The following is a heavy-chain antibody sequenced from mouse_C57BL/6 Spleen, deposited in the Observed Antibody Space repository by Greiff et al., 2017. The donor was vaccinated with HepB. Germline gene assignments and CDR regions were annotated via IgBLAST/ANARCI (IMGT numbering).Heavy chain of an antibody. Sequence: VQLKQSGPGMVKPSQSLSLTCTVPGYSITSGYDWHWIRHFPGNKLEWMGYISYSGSTNYNPSLKSRISITHDTSKNHFFLKLNSVTTEDTATYYCARGDGSYFDYWGQGTTLTVSS. CDR3: ARGDGSYFDY. V-gene: IGHV3-1*01. D-gene: IGHD1-1*01. CDR2: ISYSGST. J-gene: IGHJ2*01. CDR1: GYSITSGYD.